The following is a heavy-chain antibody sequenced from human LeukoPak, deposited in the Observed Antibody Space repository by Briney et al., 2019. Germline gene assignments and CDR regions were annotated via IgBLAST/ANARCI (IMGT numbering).Heavy chain of an antibody. CDR1: GFTVSSNY. J-gene: IGHJ4*02. CDR2: IYSGGST. D-gene: IGHD3-22*01. V-gene: IGHV3-66*01. Sequence: GGSLRLSCAASGFTVSSNYMSWVRQAPGKGLEWVSVIYSGGSTYYADSVKGRFTISRDNSKNTLYLQMNSLRAEDTAVYYCAREGNYYDSSGYSVWGQGTLVTVSS. CDR3: AREGNYYDSSGYSV.